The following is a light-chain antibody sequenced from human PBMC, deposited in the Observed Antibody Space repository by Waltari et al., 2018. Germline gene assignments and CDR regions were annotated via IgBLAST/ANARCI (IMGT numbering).Light chain of an antibody. V-gene: IGLV3-1*01. CDR1: ILGNQY. CDR2: QDT. CDR3: QALGTGAWV. J-gene: IGLJ3*02. Sequence: SYELTQPPSVSVSPGQTASITCSGDILGNQYASWYQQKPGQSPLLVIYQDTKRPSGIPERFSGSKSANAATLTITGTQAMDEADYYCQALGTGAWVFGGGTKLTVL.